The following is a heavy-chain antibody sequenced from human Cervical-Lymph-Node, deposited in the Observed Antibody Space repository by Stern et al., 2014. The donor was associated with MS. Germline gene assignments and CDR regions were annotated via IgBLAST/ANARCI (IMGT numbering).Heavy chain of an antibody. J-gene: IGHJ5*01. V-gene: IGHV4-59*01. D-gene: IGHD1-26*01. Sequence: QVQLQESGPGLVKPSETVSLTCTVSGGSLTSKYWNWIRQPPGKGLEWIGYIYSDRNTNYNPSLKNRVTISLDTSANKFSLSLTSVTAADTAVYYCARVTGRGTRQNWFDSCGQGTLLTVSS. CDR1: GGSLTSKY. CDR2: IYSDRNT. CDR3: ARVTGRGTRQNWFDS.